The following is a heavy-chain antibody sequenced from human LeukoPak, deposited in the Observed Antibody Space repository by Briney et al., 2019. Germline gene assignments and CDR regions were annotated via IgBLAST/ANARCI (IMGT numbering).Heavy chain of an antibody. Sequence: PGGSMRLSCATSGFTFNTYAMNWVRQAPGKGLEWVSTINDAGRTTYYADSVKGRFTISRDNSKNTGYLQMNNLRAEDTALYYCTNQPILAGSIDSWGQGTLVTVSS. J-gene: IGHJ4*02. D-gene: IGHD3-9*01. CDR2: INDAGRTT. CDR3: TNQPILAGSIDS. CDR1: GFTFNTYA. V-gene: IGHV3-23*01.